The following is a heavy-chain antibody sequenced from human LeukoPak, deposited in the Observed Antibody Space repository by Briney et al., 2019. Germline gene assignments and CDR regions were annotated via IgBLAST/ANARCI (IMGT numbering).Heavy chain of an antibody. D-gene: IGHD1-14*01. V-gene: IGHV3-23*01. J-gene: IGHJ6*02. CDR1: GFTFSSCA. Sequence: GGSLRLSCAASGFTFSSCAMSWVRQAPGKGLEWVSGISGSGGSTYYADSVKGRFTISRDNSKNTLYLQMNGLRAEDTAVYYCAKNRYLYFYGMDVWGQGTTVTVSS. CDR3: AKNRYLYFYGMDV. CDR2: ISGSGGST.